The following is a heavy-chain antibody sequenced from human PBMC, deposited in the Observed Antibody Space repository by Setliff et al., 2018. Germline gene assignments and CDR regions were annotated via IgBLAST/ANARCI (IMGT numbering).Heavy chain of an antibody. CDR2: IYPGDSDT. CDR1: GYSFTSYW. J-gene: IGHJ3*02. Sequence: GESLKISCKGSGYSFTSYWIGWVRQMPGKDLEWMGIIYPGDSDTRYSPSFQGQVTISADKSISTAYLQWSSLKASDTAIYYCARRYCSGGRCSPEDDAFDIWGRGTMVTVSS. V-gene: IGHV5-51*01. D-gene: IGHD2-15*01. CDR3: ARRYCSGGRCSPEDDAFDI.